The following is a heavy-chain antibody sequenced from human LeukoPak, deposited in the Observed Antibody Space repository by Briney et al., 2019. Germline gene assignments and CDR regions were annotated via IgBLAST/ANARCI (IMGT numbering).Heavy chain of an antibody. CDR1: GFTFSDYY. V-gene: IGHV3-11*04. J-gene: IGHJ3*01. CDR2: ISSSVSTI. D-gene: IGHD3-22*01. CDR3: ARGHYFDRSGYYYAM. Sequence: GGSLRLSCAASGFTFSDYYMSWIRQAPGKGLEWVSSISSSVSTINYADSVKGRFTISSDNAKNSLNLQMNSLRAEDTAVYYCARGHYFDRSGYYYAMWGQGTMVTVFS.